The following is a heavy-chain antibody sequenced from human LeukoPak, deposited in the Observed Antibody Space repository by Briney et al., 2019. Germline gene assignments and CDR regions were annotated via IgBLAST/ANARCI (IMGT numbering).Heavy chain of an antibody. J-gene: IGHJ4*02. D-gene: IGHD3-16*01. CDR1: GFIFNSHS. CDR2: ISYDGSNK. Sequence: GGSLRLSCAASGFIFNSHSMHWVRQAPGKGLEWVSGISYDGSNKYYADSVKGRFTISRDNSKNTLHLIMNSLRAEDTAVYYCAKGGGFDYWGQGTLVTVSS. V-gene: IGHV3-30-3*01. CDR3: AKGGGFDY.